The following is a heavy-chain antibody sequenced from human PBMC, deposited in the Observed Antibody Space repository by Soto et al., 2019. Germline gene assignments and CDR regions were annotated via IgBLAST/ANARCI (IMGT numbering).Heavy chain of an antibody. CDR3: ARSGIAAAGTSHAFDI. CDR1: GFTFSSYW. Sequence: HGGSLRLSCAASGFTFSSYWMHWVRQAPGKGLVWVSRINSDGSSTSYADSVKGRFTISRDNAKNTLYLQMNSLRAEDTAVYYCARSGIAAAGTSHAFDIWGQGTMVTVSS. D-gene: IGHD6-13*01. J-gene: IGHJ3*02. V-gene: IGHV3-74*01. CDR2: INSDGSST.